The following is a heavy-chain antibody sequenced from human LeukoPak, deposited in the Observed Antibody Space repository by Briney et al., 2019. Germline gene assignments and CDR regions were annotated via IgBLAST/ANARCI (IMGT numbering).Heavy chain of an antibody. CDR1: GGSFSGYY. CDR3: ARAQYSGYDDYYYYMDV. CDR2: INHSGST. D-gene: IGHD5-12*01. J-gene: IGHJ6*03. V-gene: IGHV4-34*01. Sequence: SETLSLTCAVYGGSFSGYYWSWIRQPPGKGLEWIGEINHSGSTNYNPSLKSRVTISVDTSKNQFSLKLSSVTAADTAVYYCARAQYSGYDDYYYYMDVWGKGTTVTVSS.